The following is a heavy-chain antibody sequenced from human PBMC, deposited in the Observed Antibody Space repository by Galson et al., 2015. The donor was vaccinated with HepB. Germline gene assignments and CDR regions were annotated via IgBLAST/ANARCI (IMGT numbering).Heavy chain of an antibody. CDR1: GFTFSDYY. Sequence: SLRLSCAASGFTFSDYYMSWIRQAPGKGLEWVSYISSSGSTIYYADSVKGRFTISRDNAKNSLYLQMNSLRAEDTAVYYCARENYYDSFDAFDIWGQGTMVTVSS. D-gene: IGHD3-22*01. CDR2: ISSSGSTI. CDR3: ARENYYDSFDAFDI. J-gene: IGHJ3*02. V-gene: IGHV3-11*01.